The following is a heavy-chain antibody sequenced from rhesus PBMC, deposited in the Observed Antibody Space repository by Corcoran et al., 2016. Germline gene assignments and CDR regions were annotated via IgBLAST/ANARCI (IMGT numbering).Heavy chain of an antibody. CDR1: GGSVSSSNW. CDR2: ISGSSGST. D-gene: IGHD1-26*01. Sequence: QLQLQESGPGLVKPSETLSLTCAVSGGSVSSSNWWSWLRQPPGKGLEWMGYISGSSGSTYYNPSLKSRVTISTDTSKNQFSLKLSSVTAADTAVYYCARARYNWNYYFDYWGQGVLVTVSS. J-gene: IGHJ4*01. CDR3: ARARYNWNYYFDY. V-gene: IGHV4-65*01.